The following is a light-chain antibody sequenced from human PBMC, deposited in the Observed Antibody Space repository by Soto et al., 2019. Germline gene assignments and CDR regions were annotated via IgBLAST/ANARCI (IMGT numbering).Light chain of an antibody. CDR2: DAS. CDR1: QDISNF. J-gene: IGKJ5*01. V-gene: IGKV1-33*01. Sequence: DIQMTQSPSSLSASVGDRVTITCQASQDISNFLNWYQQKPGKAPKLLIYDASNLETGVPSRFSGSGSGTDFTFTISSLQPEDFATYYCQQYDNLLRSTFGQGTRLEIK. CDR3: QQYDNLLRST.